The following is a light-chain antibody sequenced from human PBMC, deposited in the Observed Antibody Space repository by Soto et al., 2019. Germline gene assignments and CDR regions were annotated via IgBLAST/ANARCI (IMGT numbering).Light chain of an antibody. CDR1: SSNIGAGYD. CDR3: QSYDSSLSGWL. Sequence: QSVLTQPPSVSGAPGQRVTISCTGSSSNIGAGYDVHWYQQLPGTAPKLLISGNSNRPSGVPDRFSGSKSGTSASLAITGLQAEDEADYYCQSYDSSLSGWLFGGGTKLTVL. V-gene: IGLV1-40*01. CDR2: GNS. J-gene: IGLJ3*02.